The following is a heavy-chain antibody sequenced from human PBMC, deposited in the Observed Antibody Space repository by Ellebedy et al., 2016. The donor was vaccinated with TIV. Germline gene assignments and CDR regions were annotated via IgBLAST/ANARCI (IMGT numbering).Heavy chain of an antibody. J-gene: IGHJ5*02. V-gene: IGHV3-23*01. D-gene: IGHD5-12*01. CDR3: AKVISDSGYDLGWFDP. CDR1: GFTFSNYA. Sequence: GESLKISCAASGFTFSNYAMSWVRQAPGKGLEWVSAIGASGGSTYYADSVKGRLTISSDNSKNTLYLQMNSLRAEDTAVYYCAKVISDSGYDLGWFDPWGQGTLVTVSS. CDR2: IGASGGST.